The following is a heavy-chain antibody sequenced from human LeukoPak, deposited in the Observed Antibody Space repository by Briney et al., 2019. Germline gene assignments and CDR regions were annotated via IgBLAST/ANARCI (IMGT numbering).Heavy chain of an antibody. D-gene: IGHD3-3*01. Sequence: PSGTLSLTCTVSGGSISSYYWTWIRQPPRKGLEWIGYIFYTGSANYNPSLKSRVTISVDTSKNQFSLKLSSVTAADTAVYYCARCPSWSGYSFDYWGQGTLVTVSP. J-gene: IGHJ4*02. CDR2: IFYTGSA. CDR1: GGSISSYY. CDR3: ARCPSWSGYSFDY. V-gene: IGHV4-59*01.